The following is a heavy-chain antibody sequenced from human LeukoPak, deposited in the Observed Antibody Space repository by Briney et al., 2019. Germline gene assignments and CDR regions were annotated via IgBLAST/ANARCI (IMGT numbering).Heavy chain of an antibody. J-gene: IGHJ4*02. V-gene: IGHV3-23*01. CDR1: GFTFSTYG. D-gene: IGHD5-18*01. Sequence: LPGGSLRLSCAASGFTFSTYGMSWVRQAPGKGLECVSAISGSGGTTYYADSVKGRFTISRDNSKNTLYVQMHSLRAEDTAVYYCAKGSGYSYGFSDYWGQGTLVTVSS. CDR3: AKGSGYSYGFSDY. CDR2: ISGSGGTT.